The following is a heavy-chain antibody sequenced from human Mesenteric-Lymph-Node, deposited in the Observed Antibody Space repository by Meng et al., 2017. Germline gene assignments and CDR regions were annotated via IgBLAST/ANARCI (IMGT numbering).Heavy chain of an antibody. J-gene: IGHJ4*02. CDR1: ASTFTTYP. V-gene: IGHV1-69*06. Sequence: VQGWQTGTKVKEPGSLEKASRKANASTFTTYPINWVRQAPGQGLEWMGAITPTFGTSNYAQTFQGRVTFIADKSTNTAYMELSSLKSEDTAVYYCARKGGYCGSDCYYLDFWGQGTLVTVSS. D-gene: IGHD2-21*02. CDR2: ITPTFGTS. CDR3: ARKGGYCGSDCYYLDF.